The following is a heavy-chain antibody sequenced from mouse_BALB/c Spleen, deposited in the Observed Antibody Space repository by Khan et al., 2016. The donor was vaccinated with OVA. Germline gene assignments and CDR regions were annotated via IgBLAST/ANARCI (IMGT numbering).Heavy chain of an antibody. V-gene: IGHV5-6*01. CDR3: TRLAYYYDSEGFAY. J-gene: IGHJ3*01. CDR1: GFTFSTYG. D-gene: IGHD1-1*01. Sequence: DVQLVESGGDLVKPGGSLKLSCAASGFTFSTYGMSWVRQTPDKRLEWVATVSTGGTYTYYEDSVKGRFTIYRDNAKNTLYLQMSGLKSEDTAMFYCTRLAYYYDSEGFAYWGQGTLVTVSA. CDR2: VSTGGTYT.